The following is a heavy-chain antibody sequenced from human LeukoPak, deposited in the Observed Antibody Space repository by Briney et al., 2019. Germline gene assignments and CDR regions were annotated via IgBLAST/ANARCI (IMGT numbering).Heavy chain of an antibody. CDR2: IKRKTDGGTI. V-gene: IGHV3-15*01. J-gene: IGHJ6*02. Sequence: KSGGSLRLSCAASGFTFSNAWMSWVRQAPGKGLEWVGRIKRKTDGGTIDYAAPVKGRFTISRDDPKNTLYLQMNSLKIEDTGVYYCSTGAKGYGMDVWGQGTTVTVSS. CDR1: GFTFSNAW. CDR3: STGAKGYGMDV.